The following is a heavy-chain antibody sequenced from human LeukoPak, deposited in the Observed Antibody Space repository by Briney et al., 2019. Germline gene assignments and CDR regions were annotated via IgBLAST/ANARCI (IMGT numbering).Heavy chain of an antibody. CDR3: SRDGGEGGNSAFDI. CDR1: GFIFSDYI. CDR2: IRTRINSSTT. Sequence: GGSLRLSCAASGFIFSDYIMDWVRQAPGKGLEWVGRIRTRINSSTTEYAASVKGRFTISRDDSKNSMYLHMNSLKTEDTAVYHCSRDGGEGGNSAFDIWGQGTMVTVSS. D-gene: IGHD4-23*01. J-gene: IGHJ3*02. V-gene: IGHV3-72*01.